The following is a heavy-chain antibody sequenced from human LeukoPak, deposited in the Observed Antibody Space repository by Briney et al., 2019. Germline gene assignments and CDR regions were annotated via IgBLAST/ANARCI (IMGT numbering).Heavy chain of an antibody. D-gene: IGHD3-22*01. Sequence: ASVKVSCKASGYTFTGYYMHWVRQAPGQGLEWMGWINPNSGGTNYAQKFQGRVTMTRDTSISTAYMELSRLRSDDTAVYYCARNQWRCYDSSGYNAPKCFDYWGQGTLVTVSS. CDR3: ARNQWRCYDSSGYNAPKCFDY. CDR2: INPNSGGT. J-gene: IGHJ4*02. V-gene: IGHV1-2*02. CDR1: GYTFTGYY.